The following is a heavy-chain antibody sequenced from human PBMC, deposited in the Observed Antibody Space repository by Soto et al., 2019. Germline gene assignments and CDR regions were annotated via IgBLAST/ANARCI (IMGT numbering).Heavy chain of an antibody. CDR3: ARLQSRSFVFDI. D-gene: IGHD6-6*01. V-gene: IGHV4-31*03. J-gene: IGHJ3*02. CDR2: IYYSGST. CDR1: GGSISSGGYY. Sequence: QVPLQETGPGLVKPSQTLSLTCTVSGGSISSGGYYWGWIRQHPGKGLEWMGYIYYSGSTYYNPSPRRRVTISVDTSKNQFSLKLSAVTAADPAVYYCARLQSRSFVFDIWGQGTMVSVSS.